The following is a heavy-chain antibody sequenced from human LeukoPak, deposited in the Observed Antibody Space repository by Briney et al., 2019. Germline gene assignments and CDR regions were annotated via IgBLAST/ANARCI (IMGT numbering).Heavy chain of an antibody. V-gene: IGHV3-7*05. J-gene: IGHJ4*02. D-gene: IGHD6-6*01. CDR3: ARRGDSGSLDY. CDR1: GFTFSTYW. Sequence: GGSLRLSCVASGFTFSTYWMSWVRQAPGKGLEWVATLKEDGAEKYYVDSVKGRFTISRDSVKNSLYLQMNNLRVEDTAVYYCARRGDSGSLDYWGQGTLVTVSS. CDR2: LKEDGAEK.